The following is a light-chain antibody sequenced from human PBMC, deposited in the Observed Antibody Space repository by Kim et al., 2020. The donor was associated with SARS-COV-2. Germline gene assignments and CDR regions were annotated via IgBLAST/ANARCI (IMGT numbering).Light chain of an antibody. J-gene: IGKJ2*01. CDR2: GVS. Sequence: PGERATRSSRASQSLSNTYLAWYQQKPGQAPRLLIYGVSHRATGIPDRFTGSGSGTDFTLTISRLEPEDFAVYYCQQLDSSPSYTFGQGTKVDIK. CDR1: QSLSNTY. CDR3: QQLDSSPSYT. V-gene: IGKV3-20*01.